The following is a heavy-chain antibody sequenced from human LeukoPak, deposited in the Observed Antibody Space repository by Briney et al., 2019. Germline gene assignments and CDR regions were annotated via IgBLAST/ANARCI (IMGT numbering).Heavy chain of an antibody. D-gene: IGHD2-21*02. CDR2: IYHGEST. CDR3: ARDLASCAGDCYSDGFDY. CDR1: GYSISSGYY. J-gene: IGHJ4*02. Sequence: PSETLSLTCTVSGYSISSGYYWGWIRQSPGKGLEWIGSIYHGESTYYNPSLRSRVIVSVDTSKNHFSLKMSSVTAADTAVYYCARDLASCAGDCYSDGFDYWGQGALVTVSS. V-gene: IGHV4-38-2*02.